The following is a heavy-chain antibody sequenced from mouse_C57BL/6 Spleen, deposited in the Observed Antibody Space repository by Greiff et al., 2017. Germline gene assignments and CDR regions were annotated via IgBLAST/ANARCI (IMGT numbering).Heavy chain of an antibody. CDR2: INPNNGGT. CDR1: GYTFTDYY. Sequence: VQLQQSGPELVKPGASVKISCKASGYTFTDYYMNWVKQSHGKSLEWIGDINPNNGGTSYNQKFKGKATLTVDKSSSTAYMELRSLTSEDSAVYYCASGGYGRGWFAYWGQGTLVTVSA. D-gene: IGHD1-1*01. CDR3: ASGGYGRGWFAY. J-gene: IGHJ3*01. V-gene: IGHV1-26*01.